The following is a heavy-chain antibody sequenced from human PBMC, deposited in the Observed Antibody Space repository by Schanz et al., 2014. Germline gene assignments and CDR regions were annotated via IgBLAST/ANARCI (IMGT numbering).Heavy chain of an antibody. D-gene: IGHD3-10*01. CDR2: ISGSGGST. CDR3: TADLWFGAVWGVW. J-gene: IGHJ4*02. V-gene: IGHV3-23*01. CDR1: GFTFRGYA. Sequence: EVQLLESGGGLVQPGGSLRLSCAASGFTFRGYAMSWVRQAPGKGLEWVSAISGSGGSTYYADSVKGRFTISRDNSKNTLYLQMNSLQTKDTAVYYCTADLWFGAVWGVWWGQGTLVTVSS.